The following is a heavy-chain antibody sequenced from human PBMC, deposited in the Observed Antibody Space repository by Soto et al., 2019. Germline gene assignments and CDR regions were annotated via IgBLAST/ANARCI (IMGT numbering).Heavy chain of an antibody. CDR2: ISWNSGSI. D-gene: IGHD6-19*01. CDR3: AKDFYGIAVAGGAFDI. CDR1: GFTFDDYA. Sequence: GGSLRLSCAASGFTFDDYAMHWVRQAPGKGLGWVSGISWNSGSIGYADSVKGRFTISRDNAKNSLYLQMNSLRAEDTALYYCAKDFYGIAVAGGAFDIWGQGTMVTVSS. J-gene: IGHJ3*02. V-gene: IGHV3-9*01.